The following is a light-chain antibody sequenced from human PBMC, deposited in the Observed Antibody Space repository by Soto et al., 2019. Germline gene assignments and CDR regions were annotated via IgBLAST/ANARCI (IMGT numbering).Light chain of an antibody. Sequence: QSVLTQPPSVSGSPGQSVTISCTGTSSDVGSYNRVSWYQQPPGTAPKLMIYEVSNRPSGVPDRFSGSKSGNTASLTISGLQAQDAADYYCTLYTRSRTMIFGGGTKLTVL. J-gene: IGLJ2*01. CDR1: SSDVGSYNR. CDR3: TLYTRSRTMI. V-gene: IGLV2-18*01. CDR2: EVS.